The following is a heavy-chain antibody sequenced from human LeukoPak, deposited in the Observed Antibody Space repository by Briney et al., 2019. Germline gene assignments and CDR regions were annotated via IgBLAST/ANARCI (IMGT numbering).Heavy chain of an antibody. V-gene: IGHV4-34*01. CDR2: INHSGST. Sequence: SETLSLTCAVYGGSFSGYYCSWIRQPPGKGLEWIGEINHSGSTNYNPSLKSRVTISVDTSKNQFSLKLSSVTAADTAVYYCARTGVKYYYYYMGVWGKGTTVTVSS. J-gene: IGHJ6*03. CDR3: ARTGVKYYYYYMGV. D-gene: IGHD7-27*01. CDR1: GGSFSGYY.